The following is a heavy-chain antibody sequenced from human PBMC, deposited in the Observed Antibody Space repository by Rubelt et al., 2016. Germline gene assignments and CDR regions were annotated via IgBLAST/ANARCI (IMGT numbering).Heavy chain of an antibody. D-gene: IGHD3-9*01. CDR1: GYTFTGYY. CDR3: ARDQYYDILTGYWAY. Sequence: QVQLVQSGAEVKKPGASVKVSCKASGYTFTGYYMHWVRQAPGQGLEWMGWINPNSGGTNYAQKFQGWVTMTRDTSISTAYMELSRLRSEDTAVYYCARDQYYDILTGYWAYWGQGTLVTVSS. J-gene: IGHJ4*02. CDR2: INPNSGGT. V-gene: IGHV1-2*04.